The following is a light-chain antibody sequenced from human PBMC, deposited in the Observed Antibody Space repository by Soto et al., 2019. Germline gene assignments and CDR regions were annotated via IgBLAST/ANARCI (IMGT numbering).Light chain of an antibody. Sequence: QSVLTQPASVSGSPGQSITISCTGTSSDIGGYNYVSWYQQHPGKAPKLMIYDVSDRPSGVSNRFSGSKSGNTASLPISGLQAEDEADYYCGSYASSNTVLFGGGTKLTVL. J-gene: IGLJ2*01. V-gene: IGLV2-14*03. CDR2: DVS. CDR1: SSDIGGYNY. CDR3: GSYASSNTVL.